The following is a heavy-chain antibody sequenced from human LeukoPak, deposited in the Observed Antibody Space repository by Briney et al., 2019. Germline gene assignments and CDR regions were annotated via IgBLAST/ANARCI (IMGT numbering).Heavy chain of an antibody. CDR1: GFTFSSYS. J-gene: IGHJ4*02. CDR3: AKSQVTGWYDFGY. D-gene: IGHD6-19*01. V-gene: IGHV3-21*01. Sequence: TGGSLRLSCAASGFTFSSYSMNWVRQAPGKGLEWVSSISSSSSYIYYADSVKGRFTISRDNSKSTLNLQMNSLRPEDTAVYYCAKSQVTGWYDFGYWGQGTLVIVSS. CDR2: ISSSSSYI.